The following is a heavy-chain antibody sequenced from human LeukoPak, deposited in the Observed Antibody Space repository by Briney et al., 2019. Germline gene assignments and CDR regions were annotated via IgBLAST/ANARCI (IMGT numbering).Heavy chain of an antibody. CDR3: ARDQGGGYSGYSDYYGMDV. CDR1: GGSISSYY. J-gene: IGHJ6*02. CDR2: IYYSGST. Sequence: PSETLSLTCTVSGGSISSYYWSWIRQPPGKGLEWIGYIYYSGSTNYNPSLKSRVTISVDTSKNQFSLKLSSVTAADTAVYYCARDQGGGYSGYSDYYGMDVWGQGTTVTVSS. V-gene: IGHV4-59*01. D-gene: IGHD5-12*01.